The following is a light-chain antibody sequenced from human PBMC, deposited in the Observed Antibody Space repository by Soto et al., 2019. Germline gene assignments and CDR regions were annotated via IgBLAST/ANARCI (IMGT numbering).Light chain of an antibody. CDR2: KAS. V-gene: IGKV1-5*03. CDR1: QTIDSW. CDR3: QQYNIYSGT. Sequence: DIQITQSRATLSSSLVDRVSITCRASQTIDSWLAWYQQRPGKPPNLLIYKASTLASGVPSRFSGSGSGTEFTLTINSLQPDDFATYYCQQYNIYSGTFGQGTKVDIK. J-gene: IGKJ1*01.